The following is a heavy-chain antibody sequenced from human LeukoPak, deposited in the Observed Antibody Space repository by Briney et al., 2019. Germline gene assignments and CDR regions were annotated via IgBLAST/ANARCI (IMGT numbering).Heavy chain of an antibody. Sequence: PGGSLRLSCAASGFTFSKSWMGWVRQAPGKGLEWVSSISVSSDYIFYADSVKGRFTISRDNAKNSLFLQMNSLRAEDTAVYYCARGGRNSYFFDFWGQGTLVTVSS. D-gene: IGHD1-14*01. J-gene: IGHJ4*02. CDR1: GFTFSKSW. V-gene: IGHV3-21*01. CDR2: ISVSSDYI. CDR3: ARGGRNSYFFDF.